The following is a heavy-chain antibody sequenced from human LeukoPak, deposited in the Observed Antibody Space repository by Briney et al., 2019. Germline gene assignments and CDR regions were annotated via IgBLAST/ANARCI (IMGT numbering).Heavy chain of an antibody. CDR2: IYYSGST. D-gene: IGHD1-26*01. J-gene: IGHJ6*02. V-gene: IGHV4-59*08. Sequence: PSETLSLTCTVSGGSISSYYWSWIRQPPGKGLEWIGYIYYSGSTNYNPSLKSRVTISVDTSKNQFSLKLSSVTAADTAVYYCARFPRRSTWGYYYYGMDVWGQGTTVTVSS. CDR3: ARFPRRSTWGYYYYGMDV. CDR1: GGSISSYY.